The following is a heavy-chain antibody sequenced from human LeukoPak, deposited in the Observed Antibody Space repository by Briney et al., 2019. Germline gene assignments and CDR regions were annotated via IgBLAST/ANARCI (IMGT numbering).Heavy chain of an antibody. D-gene: IGHD2-2*01. CDR1: GYSFTSYW. CDR3: ARNSHCSSTSCYDYYYYYMDV. CDR2: IYPGDSDT. V-gene: IGHV5-51*01. Sequence: GESLKISCKGSGYSFTSYWIGWVRQMPGKGLEWMGIIYPGDSDTRYSPSFQGQVTISADKSISTAYLQWSSLKASDTAMYYCARNSHCSSTSCYDYYYYYMDVWGKGTTVTVSS. J-gene: IGHJ6*03.